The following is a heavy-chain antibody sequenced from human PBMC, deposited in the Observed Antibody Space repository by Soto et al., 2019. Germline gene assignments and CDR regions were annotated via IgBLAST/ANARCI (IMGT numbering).Heavy chain of an antibody. CDR3: ARLIGNSWLDS. CDR2: TYYRSKWEN. Sequence: SQTLSLTCAISGDGISTNSASWDWNRQSPSRGLEWLGRTYYRSKWENDYAVSVKGRITINPDTSNNQFSLQLNSVTPDDTAVYFCARLIGNSWLDSWGQGTLVTVPQ. D-gene: IGHD2-8*01. J-gene: IGHJ5*01. V-gene: IGHV6-1*01. CDR1: GDGISTNSAS.